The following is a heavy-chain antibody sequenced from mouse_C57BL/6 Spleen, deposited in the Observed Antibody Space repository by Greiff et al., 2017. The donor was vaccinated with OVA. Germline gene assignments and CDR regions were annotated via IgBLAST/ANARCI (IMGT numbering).Heavy chain of an antibody. Sequence: EVKLMESGPGLVKPSQSLSLTCSVTGYSITSGYYWNWIRQFPGNKLEWMGYISYDGSNNYNPSLKNRISITRDTSKNQFFLKLNSVTTEDTATDYCAEGYYYYAMDYWGQGTSVTVSS. J-gene: IGHJ4*01. D-gene: IGHD1-1*01. CDR3: AEGYYYYAMDY. CDR1: GYSITSGYY. CDR2: ISYDGSN. V-gene: IGHV3-6*01.